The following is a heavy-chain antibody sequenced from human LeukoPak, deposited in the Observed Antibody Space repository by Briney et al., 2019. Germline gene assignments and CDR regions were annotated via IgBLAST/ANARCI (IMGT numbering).Heavy chain of an antibody. CDR2: ITSGGDYI. J-gene: IGHJ4*02. Sequence: GGSLRLSCAASGFTFNTFNVNWVRQAPGGGLEWVSSITSGGDYIHYADSVKGRFTTHRDNAKNSLSLQLHSRRVEDTAVYYCARGHYDVLAASYKWTPDYWGQGTLVTVSS. CDR3: ARGHYDVLAASYKWTPDY. CDR1: GFTFNTFN. D-gene: IGHD3-9*01. V-gene: IGHV3-21*01.